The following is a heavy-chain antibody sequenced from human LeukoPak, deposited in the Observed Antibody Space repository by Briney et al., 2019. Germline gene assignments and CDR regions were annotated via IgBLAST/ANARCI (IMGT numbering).Heavy chain of an antibody. Sequence: PGTSLRLSCAASGFTFSSYGMHWVRQAPGKGLEWVALISYDGSKKYYADSVKGRFTISRDNSESTLYLQMNSLGPEDTAVYHCAKGRQQWWTFDVLYIWGQGTVVTVSS. V-gene: IGHV3-30*18. CDR1: GFTFSSYG. D-gene: IGHD5-18*01. CDR3: AKGRQQWWTFDVLYI. J-gene: IGHJ3*02. CDR2: ISYDGSKK.